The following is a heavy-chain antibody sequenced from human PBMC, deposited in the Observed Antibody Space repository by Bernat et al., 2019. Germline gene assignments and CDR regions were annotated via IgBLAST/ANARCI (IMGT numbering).Heavy chain of an antibody. CDR1: GFTFSSHA. CDR3: ARNGGSGSYHN. V-gene: IGHV3-64*01. Sequence: EVQLVESGGGLVQPGGSLRLSCAASGFTFSSHAMHWVRQAPGKGLEYVSAISSNGGSTYYANSVKGRFTISRDNSKNTLYLQMGSLRAEDMAVYYCARNGGSGSYHNWGQGTLVTVSS. D-gene: IGHD3-10*01. J-gene: IGHJ4*02. CDR2: ISSNGGST.